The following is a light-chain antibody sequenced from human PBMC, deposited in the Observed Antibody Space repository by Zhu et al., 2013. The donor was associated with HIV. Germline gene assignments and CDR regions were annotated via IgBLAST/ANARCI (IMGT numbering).Light chain of an antibody. J-gene: IGKJ5*01. V-gene: IGKV1-33*01. CDR2: DVS. Sequence: DIQMTQSPSTLSASVGDRVTITCRASQSISSWLAWYQRKPGKAPKLLIYDVSNLEAGVPSRFSGSGSGTDFTLTISNLQPEDFATYYCQQYDYLPPVTFGQGTRLEIK. CDR3: QQYDYLPPVT. CDR1: QSISSW.